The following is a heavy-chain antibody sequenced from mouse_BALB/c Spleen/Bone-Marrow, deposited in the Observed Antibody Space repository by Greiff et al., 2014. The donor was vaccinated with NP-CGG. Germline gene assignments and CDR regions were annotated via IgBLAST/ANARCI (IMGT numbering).Heavy chain of an antibody. J-gene: IGHJ2*01. CDR2: INPYNGGT. CDR1: GYSFTGYT. V-gene: IGHV1-26*01. Sequence: VQLQQSGPELVKPGASMKISCKASGYSFTGYTMNWVKQSHGKNLERIGLINPYNGGTNYNQKFKDKATLTVDKSSSTAYMELLSLTSEDSAVYYCVREATTGYYFDYWGQGTTLTVSS. CDR3: VREATTGYYFDY. D-gene: IGHD1-1*01.